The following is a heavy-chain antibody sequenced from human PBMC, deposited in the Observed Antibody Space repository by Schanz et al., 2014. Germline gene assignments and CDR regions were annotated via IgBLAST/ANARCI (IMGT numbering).Heavy chain of an antibody. Sequence: EVQLVQSGGGLVQPGGSLRLSCAASGFPFSDYFMAWIRQPPGKGLEWVSAISGSGGSTYYADSVKGRFTISRDNSKNTLYLQMNSLRAEDTAVYYCARKVVATIGGYYDNWGQGTLVTVSS. CDR2: ISGSGGST. J-gene: IGHJ4*02. CDR3: ARKVVATIGGYYDN. D-gene: IGHD5-12*01. V-gene: IGHV3-23*04. CDR1: GFPFSDYF.